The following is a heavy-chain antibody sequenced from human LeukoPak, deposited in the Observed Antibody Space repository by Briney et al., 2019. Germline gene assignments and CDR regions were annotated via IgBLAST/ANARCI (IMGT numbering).Heavy chain of an antibody. V-gene: IGHV3-21*01. CDR1: GFPFKSHS. CDR2: IDARGTYT. J-gene: IGHJ4*02. D-gene: IGHD3-16*01. CDR3: APYAGLDS. Sequence: GGSLRLSCATSGFPFKSHSMNWVRQAPGKGLEWVSCIDARGTYTYYAAAVRGRFTISRDNTRSSLFLQMNSLRAEDTAMYYCAPYAGLDSWGQGTLVTASS.